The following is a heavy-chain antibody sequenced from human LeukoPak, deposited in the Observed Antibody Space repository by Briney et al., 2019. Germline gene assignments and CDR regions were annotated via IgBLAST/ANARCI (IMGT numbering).Heavy chain of an antibody. CDR3: ARLSSGRPHEYFQH. Sequence: PSETLSLTCTVSGDSISSYYWSWIRQPPGKGLEWIGYISYSGSTSYNPSLKSRATISLDTSKNQFSLKLTSVTAADTAVYYCARLSSGRPHEYFQHWGQGTLVTVSS. CDR2: ISYSGST. CDR1: GDSISSYY. V-gene: IGHV4-59*01. J-gene: IGHJ1*01. D-gene: IGHD3-22*01.